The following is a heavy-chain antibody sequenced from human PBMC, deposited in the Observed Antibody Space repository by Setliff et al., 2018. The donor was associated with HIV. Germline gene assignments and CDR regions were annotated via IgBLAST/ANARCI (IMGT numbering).Heavy chain of an antibody. CDR3: ARREYNYVPRAFDL. CDR2: TI. V-gene: IGHV3-7*01. J-gene: IGHJ3*01. D-gene: IGHD5-18*01. Sequence: GGSLRLSCAASGFIFSTYWMSWVRQAPGKGLEWVASTIHYGDSVKGRFIISRDNAKNSVYLQMNSLRAEDTAVYYCARREYNYVPRAFDLWGQGTMVTVSS. CDR1: GFIFSTYW.